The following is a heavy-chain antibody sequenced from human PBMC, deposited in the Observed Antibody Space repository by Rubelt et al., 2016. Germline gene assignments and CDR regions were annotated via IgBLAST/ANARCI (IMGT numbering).Heavy chain of an antibody. J-gene: IGHJ3*02. CDR3: ARRDGYNWDDAFDI. V-gene: IGHV1-18*01. Sequence: QVQLVQSGAEVKKPGASVKVSCKASGYTFTSYGISWVRQAPGQGLEWMGWISAYNGNTNYAQKRQGRCTMTTDTSTSTAYMELRSRRSDDTAVYYCARRDGYNWDDAFDIWGQGTMVTVSS. CDR2: ISAYNGNT. D-gene: IGHD5-24*01. CDR1: GYTFTSYG.